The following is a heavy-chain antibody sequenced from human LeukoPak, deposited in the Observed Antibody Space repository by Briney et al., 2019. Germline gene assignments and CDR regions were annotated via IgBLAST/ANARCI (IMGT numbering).Heavy chain of an antibody. D-gene: IGHD1-7*01. Sequence: SETLSLTCTVAGGSIRNNYWSWIRQPPGKGLEWIGYVYHSGTTTYNPSHKSRVTISLDTSKNQFSLNLTSVTAADTAMYYCARGNYLTFDFWGQGTLVSVSS. CDR3: ARGNYLTFDF. CDR1: GGSIRNNY. V-gene: IGHV4-59*08. J-gene: IGHJ4*02. CDR2: VYHSGTT.